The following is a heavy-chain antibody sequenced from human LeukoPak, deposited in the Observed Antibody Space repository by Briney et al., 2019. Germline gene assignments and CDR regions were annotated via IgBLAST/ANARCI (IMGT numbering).Heavy chain of an antibody. CDR2: INPILGIA. Sequence: SVKVSCKASGYTFSGYYMHWVRQAPGQGLEWMGWINPILGIANYAQKFQGRVTITADKSTSTAYMELSSLRSEDTAVYYCAREVVVASTFDYWGQGTLVTVSS. D-gene: IGHD2-15*01. CDR1: GYTFSGYY. CDR3: AREVVVASTFDY. V-gene: IGHV1-69*10. J-gene: IGHJ4*02.